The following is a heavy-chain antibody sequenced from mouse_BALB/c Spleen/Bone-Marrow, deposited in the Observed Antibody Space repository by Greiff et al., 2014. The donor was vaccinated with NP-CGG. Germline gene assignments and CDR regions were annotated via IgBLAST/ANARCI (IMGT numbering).Heavy chain of an antibody. J-gene: IGHJ2*01. CDR2: INPSTGYT. V-gene: IGHV1-7*01. Sequence: VQLQQSGAEPAKPGASVKMSCKASGYTFTTYWMHWVKQRPGQGLEWIGYINPSTGYTEYNQKFKDKATLTADKSSSTAYMQLISLTFEDSAVYYCARDLDYWGQGTTLTVSS. CDR3: ARDLDY. CDR1: GYTFTTYW.